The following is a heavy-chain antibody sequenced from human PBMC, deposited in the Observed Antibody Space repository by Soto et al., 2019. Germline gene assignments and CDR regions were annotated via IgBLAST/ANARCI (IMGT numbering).Heavy chain of an antibody. J-gene: IGHJ4*02. Sequence: PSETLSLTCTVSGGSISSSSYYWGWIRQPPGKGLEWIGSIYYSGSTYYNPSLKSRVTISVDTSKNQFSLKLSSVTAADTAVYYCARQRDIMGFWSGYYPEFDYWGQGTLVTVSS. CDR3: ARQRDIMGFWSGYYPEFDY. D-gene: IGHD3-3*01. CDR1: GGSISSSSYY. V-gene: IGHV4-39*01. CDR2: IYYSGST.